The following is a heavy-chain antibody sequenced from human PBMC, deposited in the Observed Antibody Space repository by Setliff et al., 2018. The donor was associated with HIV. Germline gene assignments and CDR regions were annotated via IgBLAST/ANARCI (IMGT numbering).Heavy chain of an antibody. CDR3: AKVFVFGVDAFDI. V-gene: IGHV3-23*01. J-gene: IGHJ3*02. Sequence: PGGSLRLSCAASGFTFSNSWMHWVRQAPGKGLVWVSAIGAVGGPTHYAESVKGRFTISKDNSKNTLYLQMSSLRDEDTAVYYCAKVFVFGVDAFDIWGQGTMVTVSS. CDR1: GFTFSNSW. D-gene: IGHD3-10*02. CDR2: IGAVGGPT.